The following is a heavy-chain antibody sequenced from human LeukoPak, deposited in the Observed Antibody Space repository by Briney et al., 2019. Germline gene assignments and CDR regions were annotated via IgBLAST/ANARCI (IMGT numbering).Heavy chain of an antibody. CDR2: IYSGGST. J-gene: IGHJ6*03. Sequence: GGSLRLSCAASGFTVGSNYMSWVRQAPGKGLEWVSVIYSGGSTYYADSVKGRFTISRDNSKNTLYLQMNSLRAEDTAVYYCASTPSYSYYMDVWGKGTTVTISS. D-gene: IGHD1-26*01. V-gene: IGHV3-66*01. CDR1: GFTVGSNY. CDR3: ASTPSYSYYMDV.